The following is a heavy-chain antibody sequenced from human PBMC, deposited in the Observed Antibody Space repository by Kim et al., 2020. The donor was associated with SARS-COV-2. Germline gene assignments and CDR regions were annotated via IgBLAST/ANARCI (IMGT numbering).Heavy chain of an antibody. D-gene: IGHD6-13*01. Sequence: SGSTNSTPSLKSRVTISVDTSKNQFSLKLSSVTAADTAVYYCARGAAAGYWGQGTLVTVSS. CDR2: SGST. J-gene: IGHJ4*02. CDR3: ARGAAAGY. V-gene: IGHV4-61*02.